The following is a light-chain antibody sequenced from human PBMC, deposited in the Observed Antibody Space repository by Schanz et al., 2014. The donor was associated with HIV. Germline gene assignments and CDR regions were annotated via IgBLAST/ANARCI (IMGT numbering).Light chain of an antibody. CDR1: SSNIGTDYG. CDR2: GNT. V-gene: IGLV1-40*01. J-gene: IGLJ2*01. Sequence: QSVLTQPPSVSAAPGQNFTISCTGSSSNIGTDYGVHWYQQLPGTAPQLLIYGNTNRPSEIPDRFSGSKTGTSATLAIIGLQTGEEADYYCGTWDSTLSAVVFGGGTKLTVL. CDR3: GTWDSTLSAVV.